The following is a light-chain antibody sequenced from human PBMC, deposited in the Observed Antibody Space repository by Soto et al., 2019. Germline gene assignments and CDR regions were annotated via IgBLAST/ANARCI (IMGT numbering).Light chain of an antibody. CDR3: SSYAGSNNYV. CDR2: EVS. J-gene: IGLJ1*01. CDR1: SSDVGGYNY. V-gene: IGLV2-8*01. Sequence: QSALTQPPSASGSPRQSVPISCTGTSSDVGGYNYVSWYQQHPGKAPKLMIYEVSTRPSGVPDRFSGSKSGNTASLTVSGLQAEDEADYYCSSYAGSNNYVFGTGTKVTVL.